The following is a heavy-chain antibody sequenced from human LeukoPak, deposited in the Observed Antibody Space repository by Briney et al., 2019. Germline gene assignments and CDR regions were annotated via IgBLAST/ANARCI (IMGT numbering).Heavy chain of an antibody. J-gene: IGHJ4*02. D-gene: IGHD4-23*01. CDR3: ARGGYGGNSSPPGY. CDR1: GFTFSSYW. Sequence: PGGSLRLSCAASGFTFSSYWMSWVRQAPGKGLEWVANIKQDGSEKYYVDSVKGRFTISRDNAKNSLYLQMNSLRAEDTAVYYCARGGYGGNSSPPGYWGQGTLVTVSS. CDR2: IKQDGSEK. V-gene: IGHV3-7*04.